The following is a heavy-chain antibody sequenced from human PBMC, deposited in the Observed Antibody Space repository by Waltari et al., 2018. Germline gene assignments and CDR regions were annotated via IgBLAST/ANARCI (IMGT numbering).Heavy chain of an antibody. CDR2: FDPEDGET. CDR1: GYTLPDLS. V-gene: IGHV1-24*01. Sequence: QVQLVQSGAEVKKPGASAKVSCKVSGYTLPDLSMPWVRQAPGKGLEWMGGFDPEDGETIYAQKFRGRVTMTEDTSTDTAYMELSSLRSEDTAVYYCATKGRGYWFVLDHNYFDYWGQGTLVTISS. CDR3: ATKGRGYWFVLDHNYFDY. D-gene: IGHD3-22*01. J-gene: IGHJ4*02.